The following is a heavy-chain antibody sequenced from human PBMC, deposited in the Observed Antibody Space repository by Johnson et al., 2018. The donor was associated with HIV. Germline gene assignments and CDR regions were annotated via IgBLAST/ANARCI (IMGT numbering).Heavy chain of an antibody. CDR3: ARTNSGSYYHPGAFDI. J-gene: IGHJ3*02. CDR1: GFTVSSNY. D-gene: IGHD3-10*01. Sequence: VQLVESGGGVVQPGGSLRLSCAASGFTVSSNYMSWVRQAPGKGLEWVSVIYSGGTTYYADSVKGRLTISRDNSKNTLYLQMNSLRAEDTAVYYCARTNSGSYYHPGAFDIWGQGTMVTVSA. V-gene: IGHV3-66*01. CDR2: IYSGGTT.